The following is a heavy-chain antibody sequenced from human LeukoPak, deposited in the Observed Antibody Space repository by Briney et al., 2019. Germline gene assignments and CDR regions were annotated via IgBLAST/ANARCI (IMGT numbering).Heavy chain of an antibody. D-gene: IGHD2-8*01. V-gene: IGHV4-39*07. J-gene: IGHJ5*02. CDR2: IYYSGST. CDR1: GGSISSSSYY. CDR3: ASYAIGDWFDP. Sequence: PSETLSLTCTVSGGSISSSSYYWGWIRQPPGKGLEWIGSIYYSGSTYYNPSLKSRVTISVDTSKNQFSLKLSSVTAADTAVYYCASYAIGDWFDPWGQGTLVTVSS.